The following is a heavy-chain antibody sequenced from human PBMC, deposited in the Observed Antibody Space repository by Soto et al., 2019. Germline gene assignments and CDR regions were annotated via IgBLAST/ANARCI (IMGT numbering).Heavy chain of an antibody. CDR3: SRGGGFSGNYL. J-gene: IGHJ4*02. CDR2: IDTAGSTT. V-gene: IGHV3-74*01. D-gene: IGHD1-26*01. CDR1: GFSFSDYW. Sequence: EVQLVESGGGLVQPGGSLRLSCAASGFSFSDYWMHWVRQAPGKGLVWVSCIDTAGSTTTYADSVKGRFTISRDNVKNTLYLQMDSLRAEDTALYYCSRGGGFSGNYLGGQGTLVTVSS.